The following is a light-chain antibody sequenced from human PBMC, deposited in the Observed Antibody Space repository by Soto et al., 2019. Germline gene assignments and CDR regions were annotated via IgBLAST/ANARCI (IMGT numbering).Light chain of an antibody. V-gene: IGKV3-11*01. CDR2: DAS. J-gene: IGKJ4*01. Sequence: EIVLTQSPATLSLSPGERGTLSCRASQSVSSDLAWYQQKPGQAPRLLIYDASNRATGIPARFSGSESGTDFTLTISSLEPEDFAVYYCQQRSNWPTFGGGTKVEIK. CDR3: QQRSNWPT. CDR1: QSVSSD.